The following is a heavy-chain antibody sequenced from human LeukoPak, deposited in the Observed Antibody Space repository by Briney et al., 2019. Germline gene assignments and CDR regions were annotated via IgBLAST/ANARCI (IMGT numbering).Heavy chain of an antibody. D-gene: IGHD4-11*01. V-gene: IGHV3-15*01. J-gene: IGHJ4*02. Sequence: GGSLRLSCAASGFTFSNAWMSWVRQAPGKGLEWVGRIKSKTDGGTTDYAATVKGRVTISRDDSKNTLNLQMNSLKTADTAVYYCTTDLTTDFDFWGQGTLVTVSS. CDR3: TTDLTTDFDF. CDR2: IKSKTDGGTT. CDR1: GFTFSNAW.